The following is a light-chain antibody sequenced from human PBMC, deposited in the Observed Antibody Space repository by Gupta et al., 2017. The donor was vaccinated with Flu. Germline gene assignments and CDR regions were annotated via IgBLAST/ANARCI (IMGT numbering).Light chain of an antibody. CDR3: QSDGNSRGAQGV. J-gene: IGLJ1*01. CDR1: TSNIGTGFD. Sequence: QSVLTQPPSVSGAPGQRVTISCAGSTSNIGTGFDIDWYQHLPGRAPKLVIYDNDSRRPGGPHRLSGSKTAPSAALAITGVLAEEEDAYYYQSDGNSRGAQGVFGTGTRVTVL. V-gene: IGLV1-40*01. CDR2: DND.